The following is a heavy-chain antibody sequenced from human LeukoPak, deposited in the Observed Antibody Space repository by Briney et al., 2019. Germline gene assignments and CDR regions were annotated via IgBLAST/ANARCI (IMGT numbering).Heavy chain of an antibody. J-gene: IGHJ4*02. V-gene: IGHV3-48*03. CDR3: ARDLYCSSTSCSDY. Sequence: GGSLRLSCAASGFTFSSYEMNWVRQAPGKGLEWVSYISSSGSTIYYADSVKGRFTISRDNAKNSLYLQKNSLRAEDTAVYYCARDLYCSSTSCSDYWGQGTLVTVSS. CDR1: GFTFSSYE. CDR2: ISSSGSTI. D-gene: IGHD2-2*01.